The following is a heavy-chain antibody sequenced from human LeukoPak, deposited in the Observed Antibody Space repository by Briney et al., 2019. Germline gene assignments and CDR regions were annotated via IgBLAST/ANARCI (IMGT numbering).Heavy chain of an antibody. Sequence: SETLSLTCSVSGGSMSNRYCSWIGPAAGKEREWIVRIYTSGSTNYNPSHKSRVTISLDKSKKQFSLNLNSVTAADTAVYYCARGGTYGSGRNQHTTLDYWGPGTLVTVSS. CDR2: IYTSGST. CDR1: GGSMSNRY. J-gene: IGHJ4*02. CDR3: ARGGTYGSGRNQHTTLDY. V-gene: IGHV4-4*07. D-gene: IGHD3-10*01.